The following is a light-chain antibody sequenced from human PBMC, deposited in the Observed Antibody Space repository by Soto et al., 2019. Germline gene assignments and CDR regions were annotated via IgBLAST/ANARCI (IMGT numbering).Light chain of an antibody. CDR1: QSISFY. CDR2: NVS. CDR3: QQYNSYPWT. J-gene: IGKJ1*01. V-gene: IGKV1-5*01. Sequence: DIQMTQSPSTLSASVGDRVTITCRASQSISFYLAWYQQKPGKAPKVLIWNVSSLQRGVPSRFSGSGSGTEFTLTISSLQPDDFATYYCQQYNSYPWTFGQGTMVDIK.